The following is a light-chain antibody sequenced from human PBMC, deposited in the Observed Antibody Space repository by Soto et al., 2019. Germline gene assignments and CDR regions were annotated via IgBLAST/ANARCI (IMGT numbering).Light chain of an antibody. V-gene: IGLV2-8*01. CDR3: SSFADSNSYV. CDR1: SSDIGGYTY. Sequence: QSSLPQPPSASGSPGQSVTISCSGSSSDIGGYTYVSWYQHHPGKAPKLMIYEVSKRPSGVPDRFSGSKSGNTASLTVSGLQAEDEADYYCSSFADSNSYVFGTGTKVTVL. J-gene: IGLJ1*01. CDR2: EVS.